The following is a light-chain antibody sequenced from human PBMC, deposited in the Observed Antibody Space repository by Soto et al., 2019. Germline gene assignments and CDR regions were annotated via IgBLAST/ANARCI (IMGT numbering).Light chain of an antibody. V-gene: IGKV3-11*01. CDR3: QQRSNWLT. CDR1: QSVSRY. J-gene: IGKJ4*01. Sequence: EIVLTQSPATLSLSPGERATLSCRASQSVSRYLAWYQQKPGQAPRLLIYDASNRATDIPSRFSGSGSGTDFTLTSSSLEPDAFAVYYCQQRSNWLTFGGGTKVEIK. CDR2: DAS.